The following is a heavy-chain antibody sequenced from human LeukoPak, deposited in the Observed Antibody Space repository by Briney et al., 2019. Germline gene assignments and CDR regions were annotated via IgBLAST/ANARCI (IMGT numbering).Heavy chain of an antibody. CDR1: GFTFSTYT. CDR2: ISYDGSNK. Sequence: GKSLRLSCAASGFTFSTYTMHWVRQAPGKGLEWVAVISYDGSNKYYADSVKGRFTISRDNSKNTLYLQMNSLRAEDTAVYYCAKGGLWYDSSGYYLWGQGTLVTVSS. D-gene: IGHD3-22*01. CDR3: AKGGLWYDSSGYYL. J-gene: IGHJ4*02. V-gene: IGHV3-30-3*01.